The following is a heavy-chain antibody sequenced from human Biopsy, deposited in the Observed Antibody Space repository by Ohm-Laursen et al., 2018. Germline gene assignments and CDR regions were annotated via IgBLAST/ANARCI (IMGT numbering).Heavy chain of an antibody. Sequence: SLRLYCTASGFTFSNYAMSWVRQAPGKGLEWVSAISGSAGSTNYADSVKGRFTISRDNSKNTLYLQLNSLRAEDTALYYCAKINPSSIYYYYGMDVWGQGTTVTVSS. J-gene: IGHJ6*02. V-gene: IGHV3-23*01. CDR1: GFTFSNYA. CDR3: AKINPSSIYYYYGMDV. CDR2: ISGSAGST.